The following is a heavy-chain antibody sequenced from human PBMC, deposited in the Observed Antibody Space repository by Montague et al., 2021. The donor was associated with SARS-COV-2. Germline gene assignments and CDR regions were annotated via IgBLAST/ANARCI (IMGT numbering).Heavy chain of an antibody. CDR3: ARAPTIFGVVITNFDY. CDR2: IYYSGST. J-gene: IGHJ4*02. V-gene: IGHV4-31*03. Sequence: TLSLTCTVSGGSISSDGYYWSWIRQHPGKGLEWIGYIYYSGSTYYNPSLKSRVTISVDTSKNQFSLRLSSVTAADTAVYYCARAPTIFGVVITNFDYWGQGTLVTVSS. D-gene: IGHD3-3*01. CDR1: GGSISSDGYY.